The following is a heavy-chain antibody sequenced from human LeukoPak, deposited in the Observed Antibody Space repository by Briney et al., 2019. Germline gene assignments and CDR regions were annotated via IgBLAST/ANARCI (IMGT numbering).Heavy chain of an antibody. J-gene: IGHJ4*02. CDR2: ISSSSSYI. V-gene: IGHV3-21*01. Sequence: GGSLRLSCAASGFTFSSYSMNWVRQATGKGLEWVSSISSSSSYIYYADSVKGRFTISRDNAKNSLYLQMNSLRAEDTAVYYCARDIRLAAQYWGQGTLVTVSS. CDR1: GFTFSSYS. CDR3: ARDIRLAAQY. D-gene: IGHD6-6*01.